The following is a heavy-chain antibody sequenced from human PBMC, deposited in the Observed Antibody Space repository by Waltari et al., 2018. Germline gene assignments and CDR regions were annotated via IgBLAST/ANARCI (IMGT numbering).Heavy chain of an antibody. J-gene: IGHJ5*02. Sequence: QVQLQQWGAGLLKPSETLSLTCAVYGGSFSGYYWSWIRQPPGKGREWIGEINHGGSTNSNPSLKSRVTISVDTSKNQFSLKLSSVTAADTAVYYCARHFRVQLGPWGQGTLVTVSS. CDR2: INHGGST. CDR3: ARHFRVQLGP. D-gene: IGHD3-3*02. V-gene: IGHV4-34*01. CDR1: GGSFSGYY.